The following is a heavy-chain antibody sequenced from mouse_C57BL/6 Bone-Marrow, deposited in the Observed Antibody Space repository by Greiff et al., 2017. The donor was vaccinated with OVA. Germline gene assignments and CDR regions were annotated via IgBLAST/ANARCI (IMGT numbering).Heavy chain of an antibody. CDR3: TLWSLLDY. Sequence: VQLQQSGAELVRPGASVKLSCTASGFNIKDDYMHWVKQRPEQGLEWIGWIDPENGDTEYASKFQGKATITADTSSNTAYLQLSSLPSEDTAVYYCTLWSLLDYWGQGTTLTVSS. V-gene: IGHV14-4*01. J-gene: IGHJ2*01. CDR2: IDPENGDT. D-gene: IGHD1-1*02. CDR1: GFNIKDDY.